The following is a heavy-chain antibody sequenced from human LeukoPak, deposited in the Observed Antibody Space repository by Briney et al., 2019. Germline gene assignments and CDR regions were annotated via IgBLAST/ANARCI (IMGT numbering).Heavy chain of an antibody. V-gene: IGHV3-74*01. Sequence: GGSLRLSCAASGFTFSSYWMHWVRQAPGEGLVWVSRINRDGSSTSYADSVKGLFTISRENAKNTLYLQMNSLRAEDTAVYYCARDVIIWFGELGRIDPWGQGTLVTVSS. J-gene: IGHJ5*02. CDR2: INRDGSST. D-gene: IGHD3-10*01. CDR3: ARDVIIWFGELGRIDP. CDR1: GFTFSSYW.